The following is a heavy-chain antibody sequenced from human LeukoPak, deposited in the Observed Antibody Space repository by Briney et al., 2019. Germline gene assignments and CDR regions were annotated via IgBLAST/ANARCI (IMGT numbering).Heavy chain of an antibody. Sequence: SETLSLTCAVSGGSISSGGYSWSWIRQPPGKGLEWNGYIYHSGSTYYNPSLKSRVTISVDRSKNQFSLKLSSVTAADTAVYYCAREKDGMDVWGQGTTVTVSS. CDR3: AREKDGMDV. CDR1: GGSISSGGYS. V-gene: IGHV4-30-2*01. J-gene: IGHJ6*02. CDR2: IYHSGST.